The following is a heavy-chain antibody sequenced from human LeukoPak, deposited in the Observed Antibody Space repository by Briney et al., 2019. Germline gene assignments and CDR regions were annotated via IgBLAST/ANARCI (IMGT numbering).Heavy chain of an antibody. D-gene: IGHD4-23*01. V-gene: IGHV3-30-3*01. CDR3: AREYYGGNRQYYFDY. J-gene: IGHJ4*02. CDR1: GFTFSSYA. CDR2: ISYDGSNK. Sequence: PGGSLRLSCAASGFTFSSYAMHWVRQAPGKGLEWVAVISYDGSNKYYADSVKGRFTISRDNSKNTLYLQMNSLRAEDTAVYYCAREYYGGNRQYYFDYWGQGTLVTVSS.